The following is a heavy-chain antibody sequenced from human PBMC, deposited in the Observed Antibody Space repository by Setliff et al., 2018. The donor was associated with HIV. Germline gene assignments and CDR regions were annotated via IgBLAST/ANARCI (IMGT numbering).Heavy chain of an antibody. CDR1: GYTFRSYG. CDR3: ARDGSKADYGDYQGYWYFDL. D-gene: IGHD4-17*01. CDR2: ISTYNGNT. J-gene: IGHJ2*01. V-gene: IGHV1-18*01. Sequence: SCKASGYTFRSYGISWVRQAPGQGLEWMGWISTYNGNTNYAQKVQGRVTMTTDTSTSTAYMELRSLRSDDTAVYYCARDGSKADYGDYQGYWYFDLWGRGTLVTVSS.